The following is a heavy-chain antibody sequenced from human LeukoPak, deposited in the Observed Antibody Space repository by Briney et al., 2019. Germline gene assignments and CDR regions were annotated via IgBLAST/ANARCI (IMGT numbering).Heavy chain of an antibody. D-gene: IGHD3-10*01. Sequence: GGSLRLSCAASGFTFSSYGMHWVRQAPGKGLEWVAVISYDGSNKYYADSVKGRLTISRDNSKNTLYLQMNSLRAEDTAVYYCAKDTYYYGSGSYPIPIYYYYYGMDVWGQGTTVTVSS. V-gene: IGHV3-30*18. CDR2: ISYDGSNK. CDR1: GFTFSSYG. J-gene: IGHJ6*02. CDR3: AKDTYYYGSGSYPIPIYYYYYGMDV.